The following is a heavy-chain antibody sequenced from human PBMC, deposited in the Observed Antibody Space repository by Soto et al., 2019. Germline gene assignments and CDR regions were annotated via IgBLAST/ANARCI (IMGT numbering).Heavy chain of an antibody. J-gene: IGHJ4*02. CDR1: GFTFSSYA. V-gene: IGHV3-23*01. D-gene: IGHD3-3*01. CDR3: AKAQLRFFSQAPGIDY. Sequence: PGGSLRLSCAASGFTFSSYAMSWVRQAPGKGLEWVSAISGSGGSTYYADSVKGRFTISRDNSKNTLYLQMNSLRAEDTAVYYCAKAQLRFFSQAPGIDYWGQGTLVNVSS. CDR2: ISGSGGST.